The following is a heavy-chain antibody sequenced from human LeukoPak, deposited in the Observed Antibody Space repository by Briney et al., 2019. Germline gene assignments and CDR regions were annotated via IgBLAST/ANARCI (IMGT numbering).Heavy chain of an antibody. CDR3: ASDSSATGYSGPHYFDY. CDR1: GYTFTGYY. J-gene: IGHJ4*02. Sequence: GASVKVSCKASGYTFTGYYMHWVRQAPGQGLEWMGWINPNSGGTNYARKFQGRVAMTRDTSISTACMELSRLRSDDTAVYYCASDSSATGYSGPHYFDYWGQGTLVTVSS. CDR2: INPNSGGT. D-gene: IGHD5-12*01. V-gene: IGHV1-2*02.